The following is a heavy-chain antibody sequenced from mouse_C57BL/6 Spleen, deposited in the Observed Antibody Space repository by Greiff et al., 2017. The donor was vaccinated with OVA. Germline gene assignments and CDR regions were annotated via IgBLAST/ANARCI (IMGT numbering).Heavy chain of an antibody. Sequence: QVQLQQPGAELVRPGSSVKLSCKASGYTFTSYWMHWVKQRPIQGLEWIGNIDPSDSETNYNQKFKDKATLTVDKSSSTAYMQLSSLTSEDSAVYYCAREGELGRLAYWGQGTLVTVSA. CDR2: IDPSDSET. D-gene: IGHD4-1*01. CDR3: AREGELGRLAY. CDR1: GYTFTSYW. V-gene: IGHV1-52*01. J-gene: IGHJ3*01.